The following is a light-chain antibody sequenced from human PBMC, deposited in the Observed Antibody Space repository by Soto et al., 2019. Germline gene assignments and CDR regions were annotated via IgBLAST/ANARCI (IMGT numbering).Light chain of an antibody. CDR1: QSISTSS. CDR3: QQFSSYPLT. Sequence: EIVLTQSPATLSLSPGERATLNCRASQSISTSSLAWYRQKPGRALRLLIDGASTRATGIPDRFSGSGSGTDFTLTISRLEPDDVAVYYCQQFSSYPLTFGGGTKVDIK. V-gene: IGKV3-20*01. J-gene: IGKJ4*01. CDR2: GAS.